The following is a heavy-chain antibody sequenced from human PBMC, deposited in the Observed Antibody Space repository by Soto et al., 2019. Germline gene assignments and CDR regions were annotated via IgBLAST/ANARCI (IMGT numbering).Heavy chain of an antibody. CDR1: GFTFSSYA. J-gene: IGHJ5*02. D-gene: IGHD3-3*01. CDR2: ISYDGSNK. V-gene: IGHV3-30-3*01. CDR3: ARGSITIFGVVPDNWFDP. Sequence: QVQLVESGGGVVQPGRSLRLSCAASGFTFSSYAMHWVRQAPGKGLEWVAVISYDGSNKYYADSVKGRFTISRDNSKNTLYLQMNSLRAEDTAVYYCARGSITIFGVVPDNWFDPWGQGTLVTVSS.